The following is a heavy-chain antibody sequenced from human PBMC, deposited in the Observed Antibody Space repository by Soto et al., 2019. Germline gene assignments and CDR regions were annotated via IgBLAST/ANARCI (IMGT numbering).Heavy chain of an antibody. CDR3: AKPLLWCGGDCYGFDY. J-gene: IGHJ4*02. Sequence: EVQLLESGGGLVQPGGSLRLSCAGSGFTFSSYAMSWVRQAPGKGLEWVSTISGSGGSTYYADSVKGRFTISRDNSEKTLYVQMNSLRAEDTAVYYCAKPLLWCGGDCYGFDYWGQGTPVTVSS. CDR1: GFTFSSYA. CDR2: ISGSGGST. D-gene: IGHD2-21*02. V-gene: IGHV3-23*01.